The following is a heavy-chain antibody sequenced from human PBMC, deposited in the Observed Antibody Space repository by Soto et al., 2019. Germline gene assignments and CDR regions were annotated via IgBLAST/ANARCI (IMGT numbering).Heavy chain of an antibody. Sequence: QVQLQESGPGLVKPSETLSLTCTVSGGSISSYYWSWIRQPPGKGLEWIGYIYYSGSTNNNPSLKRRVTTSVDTSKNQCSLKLSSVTAADTAVYYCARRWGTTFDFWGQGTLVTVSS. J-gene: IGHJ4*02. CDR3: ARRWGTTFDF. CDR1: GGSISSYY. CDR2: IYYSGST. D-gene: IGHD3-16*01. V-gene: IGHV4-59*08.